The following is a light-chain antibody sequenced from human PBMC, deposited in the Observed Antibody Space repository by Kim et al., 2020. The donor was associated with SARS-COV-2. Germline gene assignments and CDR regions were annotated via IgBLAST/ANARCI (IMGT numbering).Light chain of an antibody. Sequence: AFGQTVRITCQGDSLRSYYASWNQQKPGQAPVLVIYGKNNRPSGIPDRFSGSSSGNTASLTITGAQAEDEADYYCNSRDSSGNRGVFGGGTKLTVL. J-gene: IGLJ2*01. CDR1: SLRSYY. CDR3: NSRDSSGNRGV. V-gene: IGLV3-19*01. CDR2: GKN.